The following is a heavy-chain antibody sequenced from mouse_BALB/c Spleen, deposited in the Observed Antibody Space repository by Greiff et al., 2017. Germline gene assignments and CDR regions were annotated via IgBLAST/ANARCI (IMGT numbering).Heavy chain of an antibody. CDR3: TRGAEEYAMDY. CDR2: ISSGGSYT. J-gene: IGHJ4*01. D-gene: IGHD6-1*01. V-gene: IGHV5-6-4*01. CDR1: GFTFSSYT. Sequence: EVQLVESGGGLVKPGGSLKLSCAASGFTFSSYTMSWVRQTPEKRLEWVATISSGGSYTYYPDSVKGRFTISRDNAKNTLYLQMSSLKSEDTAMYYCTRGAEEYAMDYWGQGTSVTVSS.